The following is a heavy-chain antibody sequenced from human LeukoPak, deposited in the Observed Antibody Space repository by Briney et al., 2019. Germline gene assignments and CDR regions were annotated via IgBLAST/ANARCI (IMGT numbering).Heavy chain of an antibody. V-gene: IGHV1-69*05. CDR2: IIPIFGTA. J-gene: IGHJ3*02. D-gene: IGHD1-26*01. CDR3: ARTRYSGSYDAFDI. Sequence: GASVKVSCKVSGYTLTELSMHWLRQAPGQRLEWMGGIIPIFGTANYAQKFQGRVTLTTDESTSTAYMELSSLRSEDTAVYYCARTRYSGSYDAFDIWGQGTMVTVSS. CDR1: GYTLTELS.